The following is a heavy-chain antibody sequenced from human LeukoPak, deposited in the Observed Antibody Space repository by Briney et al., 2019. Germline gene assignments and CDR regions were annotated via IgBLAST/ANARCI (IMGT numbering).Heavy chain of an antibody. J-gene: IGHJ4*02. CDR2: IYYSGSA. D-gene: IGHD6-19*01. Sequence: PSETLSLTCTVSGGSISSYYWSWIRQPPGKGLEWIGYIYYSGSANYNPSLKSRVTISVDTSKNQFSLKLSSVTAADTAVYYCGRGGRTVAGTFDNWGQGTLVTVSS. CDR1: GGSISSYY. V-gene: IGHV4-59*08. CDR3: GRGGRTVAGTFDN.